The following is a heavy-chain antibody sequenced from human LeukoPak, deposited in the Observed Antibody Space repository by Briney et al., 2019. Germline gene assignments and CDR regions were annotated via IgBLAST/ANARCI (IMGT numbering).Heavy chain of an antibody. CDR1: GFTFSYYS. V-gene: IGHV3-49*04. J-gene: IGHJ4*02. Sequence: GGSLRLSCAASGFTFSYYSMNWVRQAPGKGLEWVGFIASETYGGTAEYAASVKGRFTISRDDSKSIAYLQMNSLKTEDTAVYYCTRDQTPYYWGQGTLVTVSS. CDR2: IASETYGGTA. CDR3: TRDQTPYY.